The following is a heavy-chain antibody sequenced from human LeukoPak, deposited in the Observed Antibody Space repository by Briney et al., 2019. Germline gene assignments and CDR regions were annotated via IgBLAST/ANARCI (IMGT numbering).Heavy chain of an antibody. Sequence: GASVKVSCKASGYTFTSYDINWVRQATGQGLEWMGWMNPKSGNTGYAQKFQGRVTMTRNTSLSTAYMELSSLRSEDTAVYYCAIPEVSNGCDYWGQGTLVTVSS. CDR1: GYTFTSYD. J-gene: IGHJ4*02. CDR2: MNPKSGNT. V-gene: IGHV1-8*01. D-gene: IGHD1-14*01. CDR3: AIPEVSNGCDY.